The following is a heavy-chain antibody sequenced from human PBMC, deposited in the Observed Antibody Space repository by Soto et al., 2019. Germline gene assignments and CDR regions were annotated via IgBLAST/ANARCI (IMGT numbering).Heavy chain of an antibody. V-gene: IGHV3-74*01. Sequence: GSLRLSCAASGFIFSSDWMHWVRQAPGGGLVWVSRINTDGSGTTYADSVKGRFTISRDNSKDALYLQMNGLRAEDTAVYYRARDRPGEQHYFDFWGQGILVTVSS. CDR2: INTDGSGT. CDR1: GFIFSSDW. CDR3: ARDRPGEQHYFDF. D-gene: IGHD6-6*01. J-gene: IGHJ4*02.